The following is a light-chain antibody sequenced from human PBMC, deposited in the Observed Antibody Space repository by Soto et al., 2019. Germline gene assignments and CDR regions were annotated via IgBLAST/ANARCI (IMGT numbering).Light chain of an antibody. V-gene: IGKV3-11*01. J-gene: IGKJ4*01. Sequence: EIVLTQSPATLSLSPGERATLSCRASQSMSNYLAWYQQKPGQAPRLLIYDASNRATGIPARFSGSGSGTDFTLTISSLEPEDFAVYYCQQRSKWPLTFGGGTKVEIK. CDR2: DAS. CDR3: QQRSKWPLT. CDR1: QSMSNY.